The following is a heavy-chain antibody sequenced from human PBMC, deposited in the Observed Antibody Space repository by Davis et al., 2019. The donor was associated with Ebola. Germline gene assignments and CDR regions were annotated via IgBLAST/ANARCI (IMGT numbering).Heavy chain of an antibody. Sequence: PGGSLRLSCAASGFTFSSYWMSWVRQAPGKGLEWVANIKQDGSEKYYVDSVKGRFTISRDNAKNSLYLQMNSLRAEDTAVYYCARTDDFWSGALNYYYYYGMDVWGQGTTVTVSS. V-gene: IGHV3-7*01. J-gene: IGHJ6*02. D-gene: IGHD3-3*01. CDR2: IKQDGSEK. CDR1: GFTFSSYW. CDR3: ARTDDFWSGALNYYYYYGMDV.